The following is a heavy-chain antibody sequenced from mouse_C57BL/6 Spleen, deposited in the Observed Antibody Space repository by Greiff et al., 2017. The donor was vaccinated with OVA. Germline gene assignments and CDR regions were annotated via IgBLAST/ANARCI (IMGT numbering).Heavy chain of an antibody. CDR2: ISDGGSYT. Sequence: EVQVVESGGGLVKPGGSLKLSCAASGFTFSSYAMSWVRQTPEKRLEWVATISDGGSYTYYPDNVKGRFTISRDNAKNNLYLQMSHLKSEDTAMYYCARDSSGHWYFDVWGTGTTVTVSS. V-gene: IGHV5-4*01. J-gene: IGHJ1*03. CDR1: GFTFSSYA. CDR3: ARDSSGHWYFDV. D-gene: IGHD3-2*02.